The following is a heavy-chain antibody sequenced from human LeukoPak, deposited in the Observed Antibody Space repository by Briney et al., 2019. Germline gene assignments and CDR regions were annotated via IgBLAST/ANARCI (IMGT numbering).Heavy chain of an antibody. V-gene: IGHV4-34*01. CDR1: GGSFSDYY. D-gene: IGHD6-13*01. J-gene: IGHJ4*02. CDR3: ARLQLAHYFFDY. Sequence: SETLSLTCAVYGGSFSDYYWSWIRQPPGKGLEWIGEIHHSGSTNYNPSLKSRVTISVDTSKNQVSLKLSSVTAADTAVYYCARLQLAHYFFDYWDPGTLVTVSS. CDR2: IHHSGST.